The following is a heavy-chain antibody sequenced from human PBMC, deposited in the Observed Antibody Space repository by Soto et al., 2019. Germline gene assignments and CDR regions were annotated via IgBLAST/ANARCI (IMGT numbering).Heavy chain of an antibody. Sequence: EVQLVQSGAEVKKPGATVKISCKVSGFKFIDYYPYWVQQAPGKALEWMGRVDPEDGETVYSEKFQGRLTITADTSRDIAHMELSGLRSEDTAVYFCATTTAVIVAQGPMDVWGQGTTVIVSS. CDR1: GFKFIDYY. V-gene: IGHV1-69-2*01. D-gene: IGHD2-21*01. CDR2: VDPEDGET. J-gene: IGHJ6*02. CDR3: ATTTAVIVAQGPMDV.